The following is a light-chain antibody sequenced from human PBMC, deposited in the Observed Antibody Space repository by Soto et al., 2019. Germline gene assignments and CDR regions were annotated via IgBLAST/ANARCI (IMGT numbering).Light chain of an antibody. CDR2: GNS. V-gene: IGLV1-40*01. Sequence: QSVLTQPPSVSGAPGQRVTISCTGSSSNIGAGYDVHWYQQLPGTAPKLLIYGNSNRPSGVPDRFSGSKSGTSASLAITGLQAEDEADYYCQSYDSSISLVFGGGTQLTVL. J-gene: IGLJ2*01. CDR3: QSYDSSISLV. CDR1: SSNIGAGYD.